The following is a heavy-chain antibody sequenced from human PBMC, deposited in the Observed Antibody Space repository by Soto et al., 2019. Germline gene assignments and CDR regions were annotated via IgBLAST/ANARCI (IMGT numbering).Heavy chain of an antibody. D-gene: IGHD3-10*01. Sequence: ASVKVSCKASGYRFTSYAMHWVRQAPGQRLEWMGWINAGNGNTKYSQKFQGRVTITRDTSASTAYMELSSLRSEDTAVYYCARAITMVRGVIQVYGMDVWGQGTTVTVSS. J-gene: IGHJ6*02. V-gene: IGHV1-3*01. CDR3: ARAITMVRGVIQVYGMDV. CDR2: INAGNGNT. CDR1: GYRFTSYA.